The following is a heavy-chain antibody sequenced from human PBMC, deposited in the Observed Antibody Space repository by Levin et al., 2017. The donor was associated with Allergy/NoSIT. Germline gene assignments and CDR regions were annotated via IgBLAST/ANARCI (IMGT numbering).Heavy chain of an antibody. CDR3: TTDADCGGDCYSFSRTLNYAFDI. V-gene: IGHV3-15*01. D-gene: IGHD2-21*02. CDR1: GFTFSNAW. Sequence: PGGSLRLSCAASGFTFSNAWMSWVRQAPGKGLEWVGRIKSKTDGGTTDYAAPVKGRFTISRDDSKNTLYLQMNSLKTEDTAVYYCTTDADCGGDCYSFSRTLNYAFDIWGQGTMVTVSS. CDR2: IKSKTDGGTT. J-gene: IGHJ3*02.